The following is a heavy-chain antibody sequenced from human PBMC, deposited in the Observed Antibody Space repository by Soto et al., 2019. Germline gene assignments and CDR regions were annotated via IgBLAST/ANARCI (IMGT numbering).Heavy chain of an antibody. D-gene: IGHD6-6*01. V-gene: IGHV3-30*18. Sequence: GGSLRLSCAASGFTFSNYGMHWVRQAPGKGMEWVAVISYDGSKKYHTDSVKGRFTMSRDNSKNTLYLEMNSLRAEDTAVYYCAKDRGSSSSSYNGMDVWGQGTTDTV. CDR2: ISYDGSKK. J-gene: IGHJ6*02. CDR1: GFTFSNYG. CDR3: AKDRGSSSSSYNGMDV.